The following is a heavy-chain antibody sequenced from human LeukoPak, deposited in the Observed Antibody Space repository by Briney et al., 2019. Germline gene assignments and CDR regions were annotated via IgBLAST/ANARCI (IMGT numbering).Heavy chain of an antibody. D-gene: IGHD6-13*01. Sequence: GGSLRLSCAASGFTFGSYSMNWVRQAPGKGLEWVSSISSSSSYIYYADSVKGRFTISRDNAKNSLYLQMNSLRAEDTAVYYCARGIAGSFDYWGQGTLVTVSS. V-gene: IGHV3-21*01. CDR2: ISSSSSYI. J-gene: IGHJ4*02. CDR1: GFTFGSYS. CDR3: ARGIAGSFDY.